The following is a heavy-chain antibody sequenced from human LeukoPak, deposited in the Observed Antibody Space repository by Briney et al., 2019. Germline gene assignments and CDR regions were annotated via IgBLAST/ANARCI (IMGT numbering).Heavy chain of an antibody. J-gene: IGHJ4*02. Sequence: ASVKVSCKASGYTFTSYFILWVRRAPGQGLEWMGLINPSDDSTSYARRIQGRVTMTRDTSTSTVYMELSSLRSEDTAVYYCARVYCSRGNCYSPGDYWGQGTLVTVSS. CDR3: ARVYCSRGNCYSPGDY. CDR1: GYTFTSYF. D-gene: IGHD2-15*01. V-gene: IGHV1-46*01. CDR2: INPSDDST.